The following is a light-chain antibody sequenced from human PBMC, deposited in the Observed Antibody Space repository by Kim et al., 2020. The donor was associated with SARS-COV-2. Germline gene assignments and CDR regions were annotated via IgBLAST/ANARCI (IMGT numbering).Light chain of an antibody. J-gene: IGLJ3*02. CDR1: SSNIGSHP. CDR2: SEN. Sequence: GQSLTLSGSGTSSNIGSHPVNWYQQHPGTAPNLLIDSENQRPSGVPDRFSGSKSGTSASLAISGLQSEDEADYYCATWDDSLKNLVFGGGTQLTVL. V-gene: IGLV1-44*01. CDR3: ATWDDSLKNLV.